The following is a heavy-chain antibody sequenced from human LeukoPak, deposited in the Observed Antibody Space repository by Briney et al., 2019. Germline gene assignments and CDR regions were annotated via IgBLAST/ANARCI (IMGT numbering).Heavy chain of an antibody. CDR2: IFYSGST. V-gene: IGHV4-39*01. CDR1: GGSISSSNFY. J-gene: IGHJ6*02. CDR3: ARLSVQRITIFGVVTSSSYGMDV. D-gene: IGHD3-3*01. Sequence: SETLSLTCTVSGGSISSSNFYWGGIRQPPGKGLEWIGSIFYSGSTYYNPSLKSRVTISVDTSKNQFSLKLSSVTAADTAVYYCARLSVQRITIFGVVTSSSYGMDVWGQGTTVTVSS.